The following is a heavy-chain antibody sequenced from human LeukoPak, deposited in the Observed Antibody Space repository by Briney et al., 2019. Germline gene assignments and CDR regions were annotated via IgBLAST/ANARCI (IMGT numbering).Heavy chain of an antibody. Sequence: GALRLSCAASGFTFSDYYMSWVRQAPGKGLEWVANINEDGSAKTCVDSLKGRFTISRDNTKNSMYLQMNSLRAEDTAVYYCARDEPGYGEFLLYWGQGTLVTVSS. J-gene: IGHJ4*02. CDR3: ARDEPGYGEFLLY. CDR1: GFTFSDYY. V-gene: IGHV3-7*01. CDR2: INEDGSAK. D-gene: IGHD3-10*01.